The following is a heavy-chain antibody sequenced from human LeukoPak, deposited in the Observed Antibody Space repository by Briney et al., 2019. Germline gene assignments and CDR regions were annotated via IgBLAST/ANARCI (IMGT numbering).Heavy chain of an antibody. V-gene: IGHV3-48*02. Sequence: PGGSLRLSCAGSGFTFSSDSMNWVRPAPGKGLGRVSYISSSGNTKHYVDSVKGRFTISRDNARNSVYLQMNSLRNEDTAVYYCARDLTSVPTRWGQGTLVTVSS. CDR1: GFTFSSDS. CDR3: ARDLTSVPTR. D-gene: IGHD4-17*01. CDR2: ISSSGNTK. J-gene: IGHJ4*02.